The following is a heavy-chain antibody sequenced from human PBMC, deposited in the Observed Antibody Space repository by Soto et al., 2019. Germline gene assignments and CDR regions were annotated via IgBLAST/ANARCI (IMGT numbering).Heavy chain of an antibody. J-gene: IGHJ6*04. D-gene: IGHD6-19*01. Sequence: SETLSLTCAVYGGSFSGYYWSWIRQPPGKGLEWIGEINHSGSTNYNPSLKSRVTISVDTSKNQFSLKLSSVTAADTAVYYCARGGIWALRSSGRKMDVWGKGTTVTVSS. V-gene: IGHV4-34*01. CDR2: INHSGST. CDR3: ARGGIWALRSSGRKMDV. CDR1: GGSFSGYY.